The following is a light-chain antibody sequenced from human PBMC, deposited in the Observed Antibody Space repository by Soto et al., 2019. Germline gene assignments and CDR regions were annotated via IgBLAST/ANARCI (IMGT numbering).Light chain of an antibody. CDR2: GAS. J-gene: IGKJ1*01. Sequence: LPQSPGTLSLSPGERVTLSCRALHSVPTNYLAWYQQKPGQSPRLLIYGASTRATGIPERFSGSGSGTDFTLTISSLQSEDFAVYICQQYNNWPPWTFGQGTKVDI. CDR3: QQYNNWPPWT. CDR1: HSVPTNY. V-gene: IGKV3D-15*01.